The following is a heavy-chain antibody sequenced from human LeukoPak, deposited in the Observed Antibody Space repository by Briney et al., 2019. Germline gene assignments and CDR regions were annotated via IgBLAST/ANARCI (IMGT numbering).Heavy chain of an antibody. CDR2: ISGSGGST. V-gene: IGHV3-23*01. CDR3: AKDRPPVEEWELRLGYWFDP. CDR1: GFTFSTYA. Sequence: PGGSLRLSCAASGFTFSTYAMNWVRQAPGKGLEWVSAISGSGGSTYYADSVKGRFTISRDNSKNTLYLQMNSLRAEDTAVYYCAKDRPPVEEWELRLGYWFDPWGQGTLVTVSS. J-gene: IGHJ5*02. D-gene: IGHD1-26*01.